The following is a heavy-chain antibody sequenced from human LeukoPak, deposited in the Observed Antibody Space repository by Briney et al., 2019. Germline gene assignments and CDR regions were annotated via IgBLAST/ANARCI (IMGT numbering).Heavy chain of an antibody. CDR2: IYTSGST. D-gene: IGHD6-13*01. CDR1: GGSISSGSYY. CDR3: ARDDEAAAGDGVGAFDI. J-gene: IGHJ3*02. Sequence: PSETLPLTCTVSGGSISSGSYYWSWIRQPAGKGLEWIGRIYTSGSTNYNPSLKSRVTISVDTSKNQFSLKLSSVTAADTAVYYCARDDEAAAGDGVGAFDIWGQGTMVTVSS. V-gene: IGHV4-61*02.